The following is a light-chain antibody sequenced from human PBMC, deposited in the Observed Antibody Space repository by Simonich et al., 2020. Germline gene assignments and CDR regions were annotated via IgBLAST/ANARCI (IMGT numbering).Light chain of an antibody. CDR2: GAS. CDR1: QRVSSN. J-gene: IGKJ1*01. Sequence: EIVMTQSPATLSVSPGERATLSCRASQRVSSNLAWYQQKPGQAPRLLIYGASTRATGIPARFSSRGSGTEFTLTISSMQSEDFAVYYCQQYNNWPPWKFGQGTKVEIK. CDR3: QQYNNWPPWK. V-gene: IGKV3-15*01.